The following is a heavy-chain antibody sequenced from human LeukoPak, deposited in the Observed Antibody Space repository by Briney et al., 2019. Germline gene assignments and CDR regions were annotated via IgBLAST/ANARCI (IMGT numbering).Heavy chain of an antibody. CDR1: GFIFSNYG. D-gene: IGHD6-13*01. J-gene: IGHJ4*02. CDR2: IWYDGSYK. Sequence: PGRSLRLSWAASGFIFSNYGMHWVRQAPGKGLDWVAVIWYDGSYKYYADSVKGRFTISRDNSKNTLYLQMNSLRAEDTAIYYCAKVVQYTASTGTGLDYWGQGTLVTVSS. CDR3: AKVVQYTASTGTGLDY. V-gene: IGHV3-33*06.